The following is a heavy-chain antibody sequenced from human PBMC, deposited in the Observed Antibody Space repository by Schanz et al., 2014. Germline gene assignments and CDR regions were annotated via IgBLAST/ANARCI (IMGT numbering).Heavy chain of an antibody. D-gene: IGHD2-2*01. V-gene: IGHV1-8*01. J-gene: IGHJ5*02. CDR1: GYTFTSYD. Sequence: QVQLIQSGAEVKKPGASVKVSCTASGYTFTSYDINWVRQAPGQGLEWLGWMNPNSGNPGFAQKFQGRVTMTRDTSTSTVYMELRSLRSDDTAVYYCARDRRRYCSTASCLHDNWFDPWGQGTLVIVSS. CDR2: MNPNSGNP. CDR3: ARDRRRYCSTASCLHDNWFDP.